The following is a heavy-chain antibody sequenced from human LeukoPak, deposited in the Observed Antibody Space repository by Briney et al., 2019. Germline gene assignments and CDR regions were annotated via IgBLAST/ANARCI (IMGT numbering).Heavy chain of an antibody. CDR2: IYYGGST. D-gene: IGHD3-10*01. CDR1: GGSITNYY. V-gene: IGHV4-39*01. J-gene: IGHJ5*02. CDR3: AGVRGIISRNWFDP. Sequence: SETLSLTCTVSGGSITNYYWGWIRQPPGKGLEWIGTIYYGGSTYYNPSLKSRVTISVDTSENQFSLKLSSVTAADTAVYFCAGVRGIISRNWFDPWGHGTLVTVSS.